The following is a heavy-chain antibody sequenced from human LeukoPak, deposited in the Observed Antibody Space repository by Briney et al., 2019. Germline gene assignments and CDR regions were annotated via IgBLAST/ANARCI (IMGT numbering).Heavy chain of an antibody. V-gene: IGHV3-21*01. Sequence: GGSLRLSCAASGFTFSSYSMNWVRQAPGKGLEWVSSISSSSSYIYYADSVKGRFTISGDNAKNSLYLQMNSLRAEDTAVYYCARDNLIRDQYSSSWYGGENYFDYWGQGTLVTVSS. CDR2: ISSSSSYI. CDR3: ARDNLIRDQYSSSWYGGENYFDY. CDR1: GFTFSSYS. D-gene: IGHD6-13*01. J-gene: IGHJ4*02.